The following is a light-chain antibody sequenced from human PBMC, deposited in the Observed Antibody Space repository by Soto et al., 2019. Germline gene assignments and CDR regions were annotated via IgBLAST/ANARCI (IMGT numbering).Light chain of an antibody. Sequence: DIQMPQSPSSLSASVGDRVTITCRASQSISTYLTWYQHKPGKAPIVLIDGSSILQSGRPSSFSVSGSGTDFTLTISSLQREDVATYVCQQSYSSSWTFGPGTQVES. CDR2: GSS. V-gene: IGKV1-39*01. J-gene: IGKJ1*01. CDR1: QSISTY. CDR3: QQSYSSSWT.